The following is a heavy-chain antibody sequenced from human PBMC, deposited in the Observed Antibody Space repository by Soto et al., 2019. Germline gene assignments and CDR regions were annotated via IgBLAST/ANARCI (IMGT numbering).Heavy chain of an antibody. CDR2: ISYDGSNK. D-gene: IGHD1-1*01. CDR3: ARDGERIDAFDI. J-gene: IGHJ3*02. Sequence: GGSLRLSCAASGFTFSSYAMHWVRQAPGKGLEWVAVISYDGSNKYYADSVKGRFTISRDNSKNTLYLQMNSLRAEDTAVYDCARDGERIDAFDIWGQGTMVTVSS. CDR1: GFTFSSYA. V-gene: IGHV3-30-3*01.